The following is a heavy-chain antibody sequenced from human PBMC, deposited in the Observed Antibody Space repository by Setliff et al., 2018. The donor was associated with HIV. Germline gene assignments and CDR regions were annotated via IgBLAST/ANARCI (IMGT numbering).Heavy chain of an antibody. J-gene: IGHJ6*03. D-gene: IGHD3-3*01. CDR1: GYTFTSYG. CDR2: ISAYNGNT. CDR3: AREGLSMTIVGVVTLYYMDV. Sequence: GASVKVSCKASGYTFTSYGISWVRQAPGQGLEWMGWISAYNGNTNYAQKLQGRVTMTTDTSTSTAYMELRSLRSDDTAVYYCAREGLSMTIVGVVTLYYMDVWGKGTTVTVSS. V-gene: IGHV1-18*01.